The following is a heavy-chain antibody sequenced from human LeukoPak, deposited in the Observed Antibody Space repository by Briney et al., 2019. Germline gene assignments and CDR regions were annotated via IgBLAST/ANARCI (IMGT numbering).Heavy chain of an antibody. CDR3: ANHPPPGLPDIPD. CDR2: IIPIFGTA. V-gene: IGHV1-69*13. D-gene: IGHD3-9*01. CDR1: GGTFSSYA. J-gene: IGHJ4*02. Sequence: SVKVSRKASGGTFSSYAISWVRQAPGQGLEWMGGIIPIFGTANYAQKFQGRVTITADESTSTAYMELSSLRSGDTAVYYCANHPPPGLPDIPDWGQGTLVTVSS.